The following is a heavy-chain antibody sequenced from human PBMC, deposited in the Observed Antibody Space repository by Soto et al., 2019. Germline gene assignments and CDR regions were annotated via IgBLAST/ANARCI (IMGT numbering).Heavy chain of an antibody. Sequence: ASVKVSCKSSGYTFINYYVHWVRRAPGQGLEWMGMINPSGGRTTYPQKFQGRVTMTRDTSTSTVYVELSSLRSDDTAVFYCAREKASTSLLTHYYYAMDVWGQGTTVTVS. J-gene: IGHJ6*02. CDR2: INPSGGRT. CDR3: AREKASTSLLTHYYYAMDV. V-gene: IGHV1-46*01. CDR1: GYTFINYY.